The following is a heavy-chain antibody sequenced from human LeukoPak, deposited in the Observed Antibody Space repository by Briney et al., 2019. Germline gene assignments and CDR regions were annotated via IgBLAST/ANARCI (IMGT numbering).Heavy chain of an antibody. V-gene: IGHV4-59*08. Sequence: SETLSLTCTVSGVSISRYYWSWIRQPPGKGLEWIGYIYYSVSTKYNPSLKSRVTISVDTSKNQFSLKLSSVTAADTAIYYCARTGITGTTNYYYYYMDVWGKGTTVTVSS. CDR1: GVSISRYY. J-gene: IGHJ6*03. CDR3: ARTGITGTTNYYYYYMDV. D-gene: IGHD1-7*01. CDR2: IYYSVST.